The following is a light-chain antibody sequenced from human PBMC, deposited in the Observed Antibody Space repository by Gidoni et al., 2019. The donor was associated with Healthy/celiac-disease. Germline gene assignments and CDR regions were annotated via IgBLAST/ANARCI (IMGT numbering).Light chain of an antibody. V-gene: IGLV3-21*02. J-gene: IGLJ2*01. CDR1: NIGSKS. CDR3: QVWDSSRGVV. CDR2: DDS. Sequence: SYVLTQPPSVSVAPGQTARITCGGNNIGSKSVHWYQQKPGQAPVLVVYDDSDRPPGIPERFSGSNSGNTATLTISRVEAGDEADYYCQVWDSSRGVVFGGGTKLTVL.